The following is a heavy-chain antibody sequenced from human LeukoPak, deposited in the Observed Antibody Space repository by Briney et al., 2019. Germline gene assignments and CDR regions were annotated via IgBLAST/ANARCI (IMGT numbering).Heavy chain of an antibody. CDR1: GFTFSSYE. CDR2: ISSSGSTI. J-gene: IGHJ4*02. CDR3: AGGVGWYGYFDY. Sequence: GGSLRLSCAASGFTFSSYEMNWFRQAPGKGLEWVSYISSSGSTIYYADSVKGRFTISRDNAKNSLYLQMNSLRAEDTAVYYCAGGVGWYGYFDYWGQGTLVTVSS. V-gene: IGHV3-48*03. D-gene: IGHD3-16*01.